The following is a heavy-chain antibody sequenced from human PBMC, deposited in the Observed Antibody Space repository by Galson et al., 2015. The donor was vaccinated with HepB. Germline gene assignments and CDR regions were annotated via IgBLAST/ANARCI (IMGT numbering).Heavy chain of an antibody. J-gene: IGHJ5*02. CDR2: TYYRSKWYN. CDR1: GDSVSSNSAA. CDR3: AREGCSSSWYLRVCWFDP. V-gene: IGHV6-1*01. Sequence: CAISGDSVSSNSAAWNWIRQSPSRGLEWLGRTYYRSKWYNDYAVSVKSRITINPDTSKNQFSLQLNSVTPEDTAVYYCAREGCSSSWYLRVCWFDPWGQGTLVTVSS. D-gene: IGHD6-13*01.